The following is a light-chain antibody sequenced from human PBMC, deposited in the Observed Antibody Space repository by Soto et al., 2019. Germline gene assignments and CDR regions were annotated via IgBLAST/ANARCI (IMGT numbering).Light chain of an antibody. V-gene: IGKV1-39*01. CDR2: AAS. Sequence: DIQMTQSPSSLSASVGDRVTITCRASQSISTYLNWYQQKVGKAPKLLIYAASNLQSGVPSRFSGSGSGTDFTLTISSLQPEDCATYYCQQSFSTPFTVGPGTKVDLK. J-gene: IGKJ3*01. CDR3: QQSFSTPFT. CDR1: QSISTY.